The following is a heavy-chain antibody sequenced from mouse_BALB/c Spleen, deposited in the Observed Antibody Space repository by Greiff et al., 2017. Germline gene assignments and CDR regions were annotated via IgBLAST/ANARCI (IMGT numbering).Heavy chain of an antibody. CDR2: ISYSGST. J-gene: IGHJ3*01. CDR3: APSITTATWFAY. CDR1: GDSITSGY. Sequence: VQLQQSGPSLVKPSQTLSLTCSVTGDSITSGYWNWIRKFPGNKLEYMGYISYSGSTYYYPSLKSRISITRDTSKNQYYLQLNSVTTEDTATYYCAPSITTATWFAYWGQGTLVTVSA. V-gene: IGHV3-8*02. D-gene: IGHD1-2*01.